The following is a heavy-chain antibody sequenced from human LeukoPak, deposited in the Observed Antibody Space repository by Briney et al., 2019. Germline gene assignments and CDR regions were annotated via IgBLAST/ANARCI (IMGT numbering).Heavy chain of an antibody. CDR1: GYTLTELS. J-gene: IGHJ3*02. CDR3: AAAAFVVVDAFDI. CDR2: FDPEDGET. V-gene: IGHV1-24*01. D-gene: IGHD2-2*01. Sequence: ASVKVSCKVSGYTLTELSMHWVRQAHGKGLEWMGGFDPEDGETIYAQKFQGRVTMTEDTSTDTAYMELSSLRSEDTAVYYCAAAAFVVVDAFDIWGQGTMVTVSS.